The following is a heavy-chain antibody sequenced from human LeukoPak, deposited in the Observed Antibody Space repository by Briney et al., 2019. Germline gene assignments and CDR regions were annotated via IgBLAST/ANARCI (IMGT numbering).Heavy chain of an antibody. J-gene: IGHJ4*02. Sequence: SVKVSCKASGGTFTSYAISWVRQAPGQGLEWMGGIITMFGTTNYAQKFQGRVTITADKTTSTAYMEMSSLTSEDTAIYYCARGVGSYFDSWGQGTLVTVSS. V-gene: IGHV1-69*06. CDR2: IITMFGTT. CDR3: ARGVGSYFDS. D-gene: IGHD1-26*01. CDR1: GGTFTSYA.